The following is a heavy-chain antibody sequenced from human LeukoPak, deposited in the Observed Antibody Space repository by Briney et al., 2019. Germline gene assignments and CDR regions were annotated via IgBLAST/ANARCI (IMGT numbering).Heavy chain of an antibody. V-gene: IGHV4-34*01. CDR1: GVSFSGYY. CDR2: INHSGST. J-gene: IGHJ4*02. D-gene: IGHD1-26*01. CDR3: ARGGWELPEGSLDY. Sequence: PSETLSLTCAVYGVSFSGYYWSWIRQPPGKGLEWIGEINHSGSTNSNPSLKSRVTISVDASKNQFSLKLSSVTAADTAAYYCARGGWELPEGSLDYWGQGTLVTVSS.